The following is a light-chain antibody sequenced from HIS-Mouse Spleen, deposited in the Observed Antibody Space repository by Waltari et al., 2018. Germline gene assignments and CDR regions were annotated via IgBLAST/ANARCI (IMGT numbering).Light chain of an antibody. Sequence: AIRMTQSPSSLSASTGDRVTITCRASQGISSYLAWCQQKPGKAPKLLIYAASTLQSGVPSRFSGSGSGTDFTLTISCLQSEDFATYYCQQYYSYPPPSSFGPGTKVDIK. CDR3: QQYYSYPPPSS. CDR2: AAS. V-gene: IGKV1-8*01. J-gene: IGKJ3*01. CDR1: QGISSY.